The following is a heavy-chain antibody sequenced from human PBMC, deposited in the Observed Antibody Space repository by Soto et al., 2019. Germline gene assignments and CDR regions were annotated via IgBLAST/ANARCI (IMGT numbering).Heavy chain of an antibody. CDR2: IYPGDSDT. CDR3: ARYGGSGSYYKDYYYGMDV. CDR1: GYSFTSYW. J-gene: IGHJ6*02. D-gene: IGHD3-10*01. Sequence: PGESLKISCKGSGYSFTSYWIGWVRQMPGKGLEWMGIIYPGDSDTRYSPSFQGQVTISADKSISTAYLQWSSLKASDTAMYYCARYGGSGSYYKDYYYGMDVWGQGTTVTVSS. V-gene: IGHV5-51*01.